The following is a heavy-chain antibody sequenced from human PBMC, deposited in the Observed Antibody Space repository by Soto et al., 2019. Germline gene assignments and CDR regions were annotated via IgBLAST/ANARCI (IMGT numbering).Heavy chain of an antibody. CDR1: GFTFSSYD. V-gene: IGHV3-23*01. D-gene: IGHD1-1*01. Sequence: GGSLRLSCAASGFTFSSYDMTWVRQAPGKGLEWVSRITAGGTGTYYADSVKGRFTISRDNSKNTLFLQANSLRADDTAIYYCANIGLTTGSPLQWGQGTLVTVSS. J-gene: IGHJ4*02. CDR2: ITAGGTGT. CDR3: ANIGLTTGSPLQ.